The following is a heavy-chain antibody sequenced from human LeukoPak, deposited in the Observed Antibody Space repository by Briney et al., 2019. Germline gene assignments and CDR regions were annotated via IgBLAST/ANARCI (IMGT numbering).Heavy chain of an antibody. CDR1: GGSISSSSYY. CDR3: ARLPRSDIAVAGPIDY. D-gene: IGHD6-19*01. Sequence: SETLSLTCTLSGGSISSSSYYWGWIHQPPGKGLEWIGSIYYNGGTYYNPSLKSRVTISVDTSKNQFSLKLRSVTAADTAVYYCARLPRSDIAVAGPIDYWGQGTLVTVSS. J-gene: IGHJ4*02. V-gene: IGHV4-39*01. CDR2: IYYNGGT.